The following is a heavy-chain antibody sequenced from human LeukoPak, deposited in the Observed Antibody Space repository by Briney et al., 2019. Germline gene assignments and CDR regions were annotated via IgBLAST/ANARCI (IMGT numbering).Heavy chain of an antibody. CDR3: AELGITMIGGV. J-gene: IGHJ6*04. D-gene: IGHD3-10*02. CDR1: GFTFSSYS. V-gene: IGHV3-48*04. Sequence: GGSLRLSCAASGFTFSSYSMNWVRQAPGKGLEWVSYISSSGSTIHYADSVKGRFTISRDNAKNSLYLQMNSLRAEDTAVYYCAELGITMIGGVWGKGTTVTISS. CDR2: ISSSGSTI.